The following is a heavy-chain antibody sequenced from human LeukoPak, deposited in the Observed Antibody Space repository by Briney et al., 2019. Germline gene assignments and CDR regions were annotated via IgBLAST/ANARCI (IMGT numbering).Heavy chain of an antibody. D-gene: IGHD6-6*01. CDR2: ISSSSSTI. CDR3: ARESSAIDY. V-gene: IGHV3-48*02. CDR1: GFTFSSYN. Sequence: GGSLRLSCAASGFTFSSYNMNWVRQAPGKGLEWVSYISSSSSTIYYADSVKGRFTISRDNAKNSLYPQMNSLRDEDTAVYYCARESSAIDYWGQGTLVTVSS. J-gene: IGHJ4*02.